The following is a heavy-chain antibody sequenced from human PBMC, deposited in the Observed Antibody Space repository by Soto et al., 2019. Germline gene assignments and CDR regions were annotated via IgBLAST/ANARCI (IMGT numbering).Heavy chain of an antibody. V-gene: IGHV1-69*13. CDR3: ARGITMIPFDP. D-gene: IGHD3-22*01. CDR2: IIPIFGTA. CDR1: GGTFSSYA. Sequence: GASVKVSCKASGGTFSSYAISWVRQAPGQGLEWMGGIIPIFGTANYAQKLQGRVTITADESTSTAYMELSSLRSEDTAVYYCARGITMIPFDPWGQGTLVTVSS. J-gene: IGHJ5*02.